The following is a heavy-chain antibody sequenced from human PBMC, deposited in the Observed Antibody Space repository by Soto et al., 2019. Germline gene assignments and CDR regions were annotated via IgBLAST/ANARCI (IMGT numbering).Heavy chain of an antibody. Sequence: SQTLSLTGAISGDSVSGDSAAWNWVRLSPSRGLEWLARTYYRSRWYNDYAVSVRSRITVNADTSKNQFSLQLTSVTPEDTAIYFCAGTTSHHWLYMDVWGRGTTVTVSS. CDR3: AGTTSHHWLYMDV. CDR1: GDSVSGDSAA. J-gene: IGHJ6*03. D-gene: IGHD1-1*01. CDR2: TYYRSRWYN. V-gene: IGHV6-1*01.